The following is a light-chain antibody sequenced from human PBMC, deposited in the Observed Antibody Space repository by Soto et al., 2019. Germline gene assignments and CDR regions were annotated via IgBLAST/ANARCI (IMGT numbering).Light chain of an antibody. J-gene: IGLJ3*02. CDR2: HTN. CDR1: SSNIGRNT. CDR3: AAWDDSLNGHWV. Sequence: QSVLTQPPSPSGTPGQRVTISCSGSSSNIGRNTVSWYQQLPGTAPQLLMYHTNQRPSGVPDRFSGSNSGTSASLAITGLQPEDEADYYCAAWDDSLNGHWVFGAGTKLTVL. V-gene: IGLV1-44*01.